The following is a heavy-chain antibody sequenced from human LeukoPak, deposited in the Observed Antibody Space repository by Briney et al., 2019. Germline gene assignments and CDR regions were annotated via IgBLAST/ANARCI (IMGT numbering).Heavy chain of an antibody. J-gene: IGHJ6*02. Sequence: ASVKVSCKASGYTFTGYYMHWVRQAPGLGLEWMGWINPNSGGTNFAQKFQGRVTMTRDTSISTAYMELSRLRSDDTAVYYCARVVAYYYGMDVWGQGTTVTVSS. V-gene: IGHV1-2*02. D-gene: IGHD5-12*01. CDR3: ARVVAYYYGMDV. CDR1: GYTFTGYY. CDR2: INPNSGGT.